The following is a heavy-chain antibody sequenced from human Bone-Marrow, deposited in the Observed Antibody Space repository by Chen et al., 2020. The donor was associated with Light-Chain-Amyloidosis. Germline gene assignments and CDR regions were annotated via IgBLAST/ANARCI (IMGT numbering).Heavy chain of an antibody. Sequence: EVVLEESGGDLVQPGGSLRLSCAASGFIFSDYSMTWVRQAPGKGLDWVSAITSRGSGTNYADSVGGRFIISRDNSKNILYLHMNSLRVEDTAVYYGVKRRFLSYGDLDHWGQGTLVTVSS. D-gene: IGHD4-17*01. V-gene: IGHV3-23*04. CDR1: GFIFSDYS. CDR3: VKRRFLSYGDLDH. CDR2: ITSRGSGT. J-gene: IGHJ4*02.